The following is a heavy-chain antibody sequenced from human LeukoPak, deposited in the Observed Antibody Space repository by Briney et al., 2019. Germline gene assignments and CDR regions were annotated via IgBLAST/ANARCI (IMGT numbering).Heavy chain of an antibody. J-gene: IGHJ4*02. Sequence: GGSLRLSCAASGFTFSSYVMIWVRQAPGKGPEGVSAISGSGGSTYYADSVKGRFTISRDNSKNTLYLQMNSLRAEDTAVNYCAKGFHSSGYYSVPNYWGQGTLVTVSS. CDR3: AKGFHSSGYYSVPNY. V-gene: IGHV3-23*01. CDR1: GFTFSSYV. CDR2: ISGSGGST. D-gene: IGHD3-22*01.